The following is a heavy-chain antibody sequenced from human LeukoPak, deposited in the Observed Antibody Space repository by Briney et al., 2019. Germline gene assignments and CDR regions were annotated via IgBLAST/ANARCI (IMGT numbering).Heavy chain of an antibody. V-gene: IGHV3-23*01. CDR1: GFTFSSYS. CDR3: ANAMVRSKTFDY. Sequence: PGGSLRLSCAAFGFTFSSYSMNWVRQAPGKGLEWVSSISGSGDSTYYADSVKGRFTISRDNSKNTLYLQMNSLRAEDTALYYCANAMVRSKTFDYWGQGTLVTVSS. J-gene: IGHJ4*02. CDR2: ISGSGDST. D-gene: IGHD3-10*01.